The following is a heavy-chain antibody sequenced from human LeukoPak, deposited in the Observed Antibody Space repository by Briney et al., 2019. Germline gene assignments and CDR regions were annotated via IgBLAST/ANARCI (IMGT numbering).Heavy chain of an antibody. D-gene: IGHD3-10*01. Sequence: SQTLSLTCTVSGGSISSGGYYWSWIRQHPGTGLEWIGYIYYSGITRYNPSLKSRVTISIDTSKNQFSLKLNSVTAADTAVYYCAGYGSGSYYKAFDYWGQGTLVTVSS. V-gene: IGHV4-31*03. CDR1: GGSISSGGYY. J-gene: IGHJ4*02. CDR2: IYYSGIT. CDR3: AGYGSGSYYKAFDY.